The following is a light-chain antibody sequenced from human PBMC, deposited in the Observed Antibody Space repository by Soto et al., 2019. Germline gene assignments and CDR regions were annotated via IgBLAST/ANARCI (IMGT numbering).Light chain of an antibody. CDR3: AAWDDSLNGRV. CDR2: SNN. J-gene: IGLJ3*02. V-gene: IGLV1-44*01. Sequence: QSVLTQPPSASGTPGQRVTISCSGSSSNIGSNTVNWYQQLPGTAPKLLIYSNNQRPSGVPDRFSGSKSGTSASLAISRLQSEDEADYYCAAWDDSLNGRVFGGGTKLTVL. CDR1: SSNIGSNT.